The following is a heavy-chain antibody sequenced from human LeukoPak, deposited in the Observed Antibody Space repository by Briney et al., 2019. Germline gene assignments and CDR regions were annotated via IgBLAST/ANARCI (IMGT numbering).Heavy chain of an antibody. CDR2: ISGSGDRT. D-gene: IGHD4-17*01. V-gene: IGHV3-23*01. Sequence: GGSLRLSCAASGITASSYAMTWVRQAPGKGLEWVSTISGSGDRTLYADSVKGRFTISRDNFKNTLYLQMNSLRAEDTALYHCTKDPNGDYIGAFDMWGQGTMVTVSS. J-gene: IGHJ3*02. CDR1: GITASSYA. CDR3: TKDPNGDYIGAFDM.